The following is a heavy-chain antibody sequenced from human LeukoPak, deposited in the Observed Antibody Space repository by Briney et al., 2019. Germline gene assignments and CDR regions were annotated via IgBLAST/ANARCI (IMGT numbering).Heavy chain of an antibody. V-gene: IGHV3-66*01. CDR2: IYNDGRT. D-gene: IGHD2/OR15-2a*01. CDR3: ARTESYNSAAYNPT. CDR1: GFTVSHNY. J-gene: IGHJ5*02. Sequence: PGGSLRLSCAASGFTVSHNYMSWIRQAPGKGLEWVSNIYNDGRTYYRDSVKGRFTISRDDSENTLHLQMNNLRAEDTAVYYCARTESYNSAAYNPTWGQGTLVTVSS.